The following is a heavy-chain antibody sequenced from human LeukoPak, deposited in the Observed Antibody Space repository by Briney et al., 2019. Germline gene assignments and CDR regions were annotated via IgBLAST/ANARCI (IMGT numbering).Heavy chain of an antibody. Sequence: GESLKISCKGSGYNFANYWIGWVRQMHGKGLEWMGTIYPGDFDTRYSPSFQGRVTISAAKSISIAYLQWSSLEASATANYNCARRRHCTSGACEDFDFWGQGTLVTVSS. V-gene: IGHV5-51*01. CDR2: IYPGDFDT. D-gene: IGHD2-8*01. CDR3: ARRRHCTSGACEDFDF. CDR1: GYNFANYW. J-gene: IGHJ4*02.